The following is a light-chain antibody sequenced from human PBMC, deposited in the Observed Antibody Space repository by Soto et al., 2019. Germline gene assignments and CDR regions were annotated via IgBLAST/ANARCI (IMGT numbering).Light chain of an antibody. Sequence: QSVLAQPPSVAGSPGQSVSSSCTGISSNIGAGYDVHWYQHVPGTAPRLLIFGNSNRPSGVPDRFSGSKSGPSAFLAITGLQAEDEADYYCQSYDNSLSGSGVFGTGTKVTVL. CDR2: GNS. CDR1: SSNIGAGYD. CDR3: QSYDNSLSGSGV. V-gene: IGLV1-40*01. J-gene: IGLJ1*01.